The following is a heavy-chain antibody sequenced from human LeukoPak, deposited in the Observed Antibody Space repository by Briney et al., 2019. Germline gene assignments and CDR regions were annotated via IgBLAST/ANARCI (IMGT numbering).Heavy chain of an antibody. J-gene: IGHJ5*02. D-gene: IGHD3-3*01. CDR2: IYTSGST. CDR3: AREVTIFVSWFDP. V-gene: IGHV4-61*02. CDR1: GGSISSSSYY. Sequence: SETLSLTCTVSGGSISSSSYYWSWIRQPAGKGLEWIGRIYTSGSTNYNPSLKSRVTMSVDTSKNQFSLKLSSVTAADTAVYYCAREVTIFVSWFDPWGQGTLVTVSS.